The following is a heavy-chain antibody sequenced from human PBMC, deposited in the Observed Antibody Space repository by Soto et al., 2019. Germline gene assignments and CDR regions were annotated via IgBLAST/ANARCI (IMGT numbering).Heavy chain of an antibody. D-gene: IGHD2-8*01. V-gene: IGHV4-4*07. J-gene: IGHJ4*02. CDR1: GGTISSYS. CDR3: ERDSSTGGCVLQYYFDY. CDR2: IYTSGST. Sequence: SETLSLTCTASGGTISSYSWSWIRQPAGKGLEWIAGIYTSGSTHYNPSLKSRVTMSVDSSKHQFSLKVSSVTAGDTAVYYCERDSSTGGCVLQYYFDYWGQGTLVTVSS.